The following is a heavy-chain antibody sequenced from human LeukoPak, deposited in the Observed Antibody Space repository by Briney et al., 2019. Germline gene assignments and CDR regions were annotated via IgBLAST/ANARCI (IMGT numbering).Heavy chain of an antibody. D-gene: IGHD6-19*01. J-gene: IGHJ4*02. CDR1: GWGFTSYW. V-gene: IGHV5-51*01. CDR3: ARQQYSSGSYYFDY. CDR2: IYPGESDS. Sequence: GASRQVSYKGAGWGFTSYWIGWGRRVPGKGGGWMGIIYPGESDSRYSPSFQGQVTISANKSISTAYLQWSSLKASDTAMYYCARQQYSSGSYYFDYWGQGTLVTVSS.